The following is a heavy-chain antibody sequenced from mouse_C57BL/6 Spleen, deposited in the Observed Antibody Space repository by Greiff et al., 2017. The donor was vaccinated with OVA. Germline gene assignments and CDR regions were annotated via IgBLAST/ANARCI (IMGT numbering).Heavy chain of an antibody. D-gene: IGHD1-1*01. J-gene: IGHJ1*03. Sequence: QVHVKQSGAELARPGASVKLSCKASGYTFTSYGISWVKQRTGQGLEWIGEIYPRSGNTYCNEKFKGKATLTADKSSSTAYMELRSLTSEASAVYFCARSDYGSRDWYFDVWGTGTTVTVSS. CDR1: GYTFTSYG. CDR2: IYPRSGNT. CDR3: ARSDYGSRDWYFDV. V-gene: IGHV1-81*01.